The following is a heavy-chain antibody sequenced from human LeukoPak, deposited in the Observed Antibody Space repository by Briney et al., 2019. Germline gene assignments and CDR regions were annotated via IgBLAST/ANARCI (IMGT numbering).Heavy chain of an antibody. V-gene: IGHV1-69*04. CDR1: GGTFSNYA. D-gene: IGHD3-16*01. J-gene: IGHJ6*02. Sequence: SVKVSCKASGGTFSNYAISWVRQAPGQGLEWMGRIIPILGIANYAQEFQGRVTITADKSTSTAYMELSSLRSEDTAVYYCATDSYVGFPSSHYYYGMDVWGQGTTVTVSS. CDR2: IIPILGIA. CDR3: ATDSYVGFPSSHYYYGMDV.